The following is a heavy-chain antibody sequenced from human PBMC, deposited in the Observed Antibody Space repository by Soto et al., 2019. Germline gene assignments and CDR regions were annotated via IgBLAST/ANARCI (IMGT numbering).Heavy chain of an antibody. CDR2: MSHSGGT. Sequence: QVQLQQWGAGLLKPSETLSLTCAVFGGSVNSGNYYWSWIRQPPGKGLEWIGEMSHSGGTHFNPSLKSRVTISVDTSKNQFSLKMGSVTAADTALYYWTRVERGTATTVVDAFDIWGPGTMVTVSS. CDR1: GGSVNSGNYY. J-gene: IGHJ3*02. CDR3: TRVERGTATTVVDAFDI. V-gene: IGHV4-34*01. D-gene: IGHD1-1*01.